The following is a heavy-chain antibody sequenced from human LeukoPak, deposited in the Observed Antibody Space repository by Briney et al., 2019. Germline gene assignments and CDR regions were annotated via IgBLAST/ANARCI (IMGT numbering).Heavy chain of an antibody. J-gene: IGHJ4*02. CDR2: ISWSGDRM. CDR1: GFTFEDHD. V-gene: IGHV3-9*01. Sequence: GGSLRLSCAASGFTFEDHDVHWVRQAPGKGLEWVSSISWSGDRMGYADAVKGRFTISRDNAKNSLFLQMNSLRVEDAALYYCAKDLGGSATTVWGQGTLVTVSS. D-gene: IGHD2-2*01. CDR3: AKDLGGSATTV.